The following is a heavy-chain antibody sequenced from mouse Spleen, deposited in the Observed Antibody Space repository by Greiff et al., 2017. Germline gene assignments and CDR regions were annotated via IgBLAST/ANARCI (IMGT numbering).Heavy chain of an antibody. V-gene: IGHV5-15*01. J-gene: IGHJ1*03. CDR2: ISNLAYSI. CDR1: GFTFSDYG. CDR3: ARHERGGNYGYFDV. D-gene: IGHD2-1*01. Sequence: EVKLMESGGGLVQPGGSLKLSCAASGFTFSDYGMAWVRQAPRKGPEWVAFISNLAYSIYYADTVTGRFTISRENAKNTLYLEMSSLRSEDTAMYYCARHERGGNYGYFDVRGTGTTVTVSS.